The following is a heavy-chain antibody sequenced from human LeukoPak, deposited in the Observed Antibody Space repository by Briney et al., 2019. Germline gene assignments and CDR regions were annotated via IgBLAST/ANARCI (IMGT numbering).Heavy chain of an antibody. CDR1: GGSIRSY. D-gene: IGHD6-13*01. J-gene: IGHJ4*02. V-gene: IGHV4-38-2*02. CDR3: ATAGSWQGALDY. CDR2: IHYSARI. Sequence: SSETLSLTCTVSGGSIRSYWSWIRQPPGKGLEWIGSIHYSARIYYNPSLKSRLTISPDTSKNQFSLKLTSVTAADTAMYYCATAGSWQGALDYWGQGTLVTVSS.